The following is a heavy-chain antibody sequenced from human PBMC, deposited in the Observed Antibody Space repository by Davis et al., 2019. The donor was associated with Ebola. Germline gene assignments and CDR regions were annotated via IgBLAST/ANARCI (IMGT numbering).Heavy chain of an antibody. CDR1: GFTFSSYS. CDR2: ISSSSSTI. Sequence: GGSLRLSCAASGFTFSSYSMNWVRQAPGKGLEWVSYISSSSSTIYYADSVKGRFTISRDNAKNSLYLQMNSLRDEDTAVYYCARTEYSSGWYPGWFDPWGQGTLVTVSS. D-gene: IGHD6-19*01. J-gene: IGHJ5*02. V-gene: IGHV3-48*02. CDR3: ARTEYSSGWYPGWFDP.